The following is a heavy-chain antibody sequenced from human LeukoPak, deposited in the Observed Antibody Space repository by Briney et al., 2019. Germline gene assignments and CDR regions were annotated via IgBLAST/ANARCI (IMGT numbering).Heavy chain of an antibody. D-gene: IGHD2-15*01. CDR2: INSDGRII. CDR3: ARDRYCSGGSCYGDAFDL. Sequence: GGSLRLSCAASGFTFSNYWMHWVRQVPGKGLVWVSHINSDGRIINYADSVKGRFTISRDNAKNTLYLQMNSLRVEDTAVYYCARDRYCSGGSCYGDAFDLWGQGTMVTVSS. CDR1: GFTFSNYW. J-gene: IGHJ3*01. V-gene: IGHV3-74*01.